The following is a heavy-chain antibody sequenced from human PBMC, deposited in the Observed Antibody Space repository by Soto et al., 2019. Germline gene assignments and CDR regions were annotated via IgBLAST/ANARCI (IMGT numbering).Heavy chain of an antibody. V-gene: IGHV3-49*04. CDR1: GFTFGDYA. Sequence: PGGSLRLSCTASGFTFGDYAMSWVRQAPGKGLEWVGFIRSKAYGGTTEYAASVKGRFTISRDDSKSIAYLQMSSLKTEDTAVYYCTRDLPRGDLTYYDFWSGYLNFDYWGQGTLVTVSS. D-gene: IGHD3-3*01. CDR2: IRSKAYGGTT. J-gene: IGHJ4*02. CDR3: TRDLPRGDLTYYDFWSGYLNFDY.